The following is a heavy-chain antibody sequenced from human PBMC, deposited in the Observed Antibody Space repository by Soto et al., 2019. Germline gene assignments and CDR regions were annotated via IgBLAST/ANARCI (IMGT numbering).Heavy chain of an antibody. CDR1: GGTFSSYA. CDR3: SRKSAAAGTFLDWLDP. Sequence: ASVKVSCKASGGTFSSYAISWVRQAPGQGLEWIGGIIPIFGTASYAQKLQGRVTITADESTSTANMELSSLRFEDSAVYYCSRKSAAAGTFLDWLDPWGQGTLVTVSS. CDR2: IIPIFGTA. V-gene: IGHV1-69*13. J-gene: IGHJ5*02. D-gene: IGHD6-13*01.